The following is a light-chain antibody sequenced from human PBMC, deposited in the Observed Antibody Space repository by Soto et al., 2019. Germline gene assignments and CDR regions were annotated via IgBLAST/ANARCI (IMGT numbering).Light chain of an antibody. V-gene: IGKV3-11*01. CDR1: QSVSSY. Sequence: EIVLTQSPATLSLSPGERATLSCRASQSVSSYLAWYQQKPGQAPRLLIYDASNRATGIPARFSGSGSGTDFPLTISSLGPEDFAVYYCQQRSNWPPGLTFGGGTKVEIK. CDR3: QQRSNWPPGLT. CDR2: DAS. J-gene: IGKJ4*01.